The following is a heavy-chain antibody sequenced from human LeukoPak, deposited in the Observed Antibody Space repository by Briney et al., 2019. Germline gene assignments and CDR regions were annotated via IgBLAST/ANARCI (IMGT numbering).Heavy chain of an antibody. CDR1: GFTFDDYG. D-gene: IGHD2-15*01. CDR3: GRDRGGYCSGGRCYRGVDY. J-gene: IGHJ4*02. V-gene: IGHV3-20*04. CDR2: INWNGGRT. Sequence: GGSLRLSCAASGFTFDDYGMRWVRQAPGKGLEWVSGINWNGGRTDYADFVKGRFTISRDNAKNSLHLQMNSLRAEDTALYYCGRDRGGYCSGGRCYRGVDYWGQGTLATVSS.